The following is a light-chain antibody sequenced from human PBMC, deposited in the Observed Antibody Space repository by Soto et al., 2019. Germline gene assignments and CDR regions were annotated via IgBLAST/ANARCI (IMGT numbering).Light chain of an antibody. CDR3: QSYDSSLSGWEV. CDR2: GNS. J-gene: IGLJ1*01. CDR1: SSNIGAGYD. V-gene: IGLV1-40*01. Sequence: QSVLTQPPSVSGAPGQRVTISCTGSSSNIGAGYDVHWYQQLPGTAPKLLIYGNSTRPSGVPDRFSGSKSGTSASLAITGLQAEDEADYYCQSYDSSLSGWEVFGTGTKLTVL.